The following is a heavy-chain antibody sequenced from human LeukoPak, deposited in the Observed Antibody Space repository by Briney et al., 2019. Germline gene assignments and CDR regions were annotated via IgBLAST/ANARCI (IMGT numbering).Heavy chain of an antibody. D-gene: IGHD6-6*01. CDR3: ARDWGTSSLYLVN. J-gene: IGHJ4*02. CDR1: GFTFSSNG. Sequence: PGGSLRLSCAASGFTFSSNGMHWVRQAPGKGLEWVAFIQNDGNNKKYADSMKGRFTISRDNSKNTLYLQMNSLRIEDTAVYYCARDWGTSSLYLVNWGQGTLVTVSS. CDR2: IQNDGNNK. V-gene: IGHV3-30*02.